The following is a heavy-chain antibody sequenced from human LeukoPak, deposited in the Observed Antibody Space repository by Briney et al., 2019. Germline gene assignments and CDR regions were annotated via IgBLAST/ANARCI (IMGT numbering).Heavy chain of an antibody. CDR3: AARRGGYYDSSGYYYPFDY. V-gene: IGHV3-21*01. CDR2: ISSSSSYI. CDR1: GFTFSSYS. J-gene: IGHJ4*02. D-gene: IGHD3-22*01. Sequence: PGGSLRLSCAASGFTFSSYSMNWVRQAPGKGLEWVSSISSSSSYIYCADSVKGRFTISRDNAKNSLYLQMNSLRAEDTAVYYCAARRGGYYDSSGYYYPFDYWGQGTLVTVSS.